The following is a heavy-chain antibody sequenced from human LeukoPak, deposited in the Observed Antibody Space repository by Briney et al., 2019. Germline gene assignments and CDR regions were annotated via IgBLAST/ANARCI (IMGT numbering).Heavy chain of an antibody. CDR2: ITDSGGTT. Sequence: GGSLRLSCAASGFPFSSYAMSWVRQAPRKGLEWVSTITDSGGTTFYADSVKGRFTISRDNSKNTVYLRMNSLRAEDTAVYYCAKLWRGSHPRYFDHWGQGTLVTVSS. D-gene: IGHD1-26*01. J-gene: IGHJ4*02. V-gene: IGHV3-23*01. CDR3: AKLWRGSHPRYFDH. CDR1: GFPFSSYA.